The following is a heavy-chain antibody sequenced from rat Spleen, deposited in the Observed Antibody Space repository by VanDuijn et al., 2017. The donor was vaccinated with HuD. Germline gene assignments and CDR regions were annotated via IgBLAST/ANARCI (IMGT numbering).Heavy chain of an antibody. Sequence: QVQLMESGPGLVQPSETLSLTCTVSGFSLINYSVHWVRQPPGKGLEWVGVMGRSGSTGYNSALKSRRSISRDTSKNHILLKMNSRQTEDIATYYCARDDGGSSAAGFDYWGQGVMVTVSS. CDR2: MGRSGST. CDR1: GFSLINYS. CDR3: ARDDGGSSAAGFDY. V-gene: IGHV2-45*01. D-gene: IGHD1-11*01. J-gene: IGHJ2*01.